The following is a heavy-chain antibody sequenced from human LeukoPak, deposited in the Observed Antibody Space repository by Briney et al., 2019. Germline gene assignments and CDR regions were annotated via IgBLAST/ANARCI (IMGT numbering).Heavy chain of an antibody. J-gene: IGHJ6*02. CDR3: ARDHAGLEGIQLFSLGMDV. D-gene: IGHD5-18*01. CDR2: IYYSGST. Sequence: PSETLSLTCTVSGGSVSSGSYYWSWIRQPPGKGLEWIGYIYYSGSTNYNPSLKSRVTISVDTSKNQFSLKLSSVTAADTAVYYCARDHAGLEGIQLFSLGMDVWGQGTTVTVSS. V-gene: IGHV4-61*01. CDR1: GGSVSSGSYY.